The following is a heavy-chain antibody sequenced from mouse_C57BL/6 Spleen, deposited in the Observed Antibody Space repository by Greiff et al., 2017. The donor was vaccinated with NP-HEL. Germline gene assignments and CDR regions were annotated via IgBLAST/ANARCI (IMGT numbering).Heavy chain of an antibody. J-gene: IGHJ2*01. Sequence: LQESGPELVKPGASVKISCKASGYAFSSSWMNWVKQRPGKGLEWIGRIYPGDGDTNYNGKFKGKATLTADKSSSTAYMQLSSLTSEDSAVYFCAREDITTVGYYFDYWGQGTTLTVSS. CDR1: GYAFSSSW. V-gene: IGHV1-82*01. CDR2: IYPGDGDT. CDR3: AREDITTVGYYFDY. D-gene: IGHD1-1*01.